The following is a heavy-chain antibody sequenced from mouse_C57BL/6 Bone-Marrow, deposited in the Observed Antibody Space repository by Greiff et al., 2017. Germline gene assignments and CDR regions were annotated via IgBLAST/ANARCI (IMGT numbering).Heavy chain of an antibody. J-gene: IGHJ2*01. CDR3: ARLNWGVGYFDY. CDR1: GYTFTTYP. D-gene: IGHD4-1*01. Sequence: QVHVKQSGAELVKPGASVKMSCKASGYTFTTYPIEWMKQTHGKSLEWIGNFHPYNDDTKYNEKFKGKATLTVEKSSSTVYLELSRLTSADSAVYYCARLNWGVGYFDYWGQGTTLTVSS. CDR2: FHPYNDDT. V-gene: IGHV1-47*01.